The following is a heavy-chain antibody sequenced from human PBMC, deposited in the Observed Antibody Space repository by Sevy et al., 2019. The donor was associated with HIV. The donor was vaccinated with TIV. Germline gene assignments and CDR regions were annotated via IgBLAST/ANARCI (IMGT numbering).Heavy chain of an antibody. CDR3: ATRWTPGY. Sequence: GGSLRLSCAASGFTFSAYGMHWVRQAPGKGLERVAFIRYDGSNQFYADSVKGRFTISRDNSNNTLYLQMNTLRTEDTAVYYCATRWTPGYWGQGTLVTVSS. J-gene: IGHJ4*02. CDR1: GFTFSAYG. D-gene: IGHD1-1*01. CDR2: IRYDGSNQ. V-gene: IGHV3-30*02.